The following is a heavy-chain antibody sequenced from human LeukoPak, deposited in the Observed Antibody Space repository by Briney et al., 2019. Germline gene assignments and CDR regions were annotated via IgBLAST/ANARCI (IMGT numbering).Heavy chain of an antibody. D-gene: IGHD6-13*01. V-gene: IGHV3-21*01. Sequence: PGGSLRLSCAASGFTFSSYSMNWVRQAPGKGLEWVSSISSSSSYIYYADSVKGRFTISRDNAKNSLYLQMNSLRAEDTAVYYCARGEDSSSFYYYTDVWGKGTTVTVSS. CDR1: GFTFSSYS. J-gene: IGHJ6*03. CDR3: ARGEDSSSFYYYTDV. CDR2: ISSSSSYI.